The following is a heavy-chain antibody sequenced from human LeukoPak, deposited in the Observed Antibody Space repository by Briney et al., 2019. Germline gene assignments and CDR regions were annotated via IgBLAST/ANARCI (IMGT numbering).Heavy chain of an antibody. CDR3: ARGGGAPDY. CDR2: ISYDGSNK. D-gene: IGHD2-15*01. V-gene: IGHV3-30*03. Sequence: GGSLRLSCAASGFTFSSYGMHWVGQAPGKGLEWVAVISYDGSNKYYADSVKGRFTISRDNSKNTLYLQMNSLRAEDTAVYYCARGGGAPDYWGQGTLVTVSS. CDR1: GFTFSSYG. J-gene: IGHJ4*02.